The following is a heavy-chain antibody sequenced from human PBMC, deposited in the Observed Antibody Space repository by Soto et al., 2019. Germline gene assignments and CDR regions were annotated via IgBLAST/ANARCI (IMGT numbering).Heavy chain of an antibody. J-gene: IGHJ3*02. Sequence: QVQLVQSGAEVKEPGASVKVSCKASGYTFVSYGISWVRQAPGQGLEWMGWISPYNGNTNYVQKFRGRVTMTTDTPTSTVYMELRSLRSDVTAVYYASRDAQKWLVAAFNIWGEGTMVTVSS. CDR3: SRDAQKWLVAAFNI. V-gene: IGHV1-18*01. CDR2: ISPYNGNT. D-gene: IGHD6-19*01. CDR1: GYTFVSYG.